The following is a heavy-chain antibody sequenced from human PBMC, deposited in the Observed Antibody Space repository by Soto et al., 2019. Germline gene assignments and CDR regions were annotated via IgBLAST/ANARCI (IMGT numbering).Heavy chain of an antibody. Sequence: DVQLVESGGGLVQPGRSLRLSCAASGFTFDDYAMHWVRQAPGKGLEWVSGISWNSGSIGYADSVKGRFTISRDNAKNSLYLQMNSLRAEDTALYYCAKDIKDGRIQLYYYFDYWGQGTLVTVSS. J-gene: IGHJ4*02. D-gene: IGHD5-18*01. CDR1: GFTFDDYA. V-gene: IGHV3-9*01. CDR3: AKDIKDGRIQLYYYFDY. CDR2: ISWNSGSI.